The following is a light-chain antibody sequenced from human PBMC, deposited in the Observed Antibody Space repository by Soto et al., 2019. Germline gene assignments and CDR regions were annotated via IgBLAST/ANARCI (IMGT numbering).Light chain of an antibody. CDR3: VEYSSVPFS. V-gene: IGKV4-1*01. CDR2: WAS. Sequence: DIVMTQSPDSLPVSLGERATIMCKSSQRVLDSSSTKTHLAWYQQKPGQAPKLLIYWASTRKSGVADRFSGSGSGTDFTLSITNLPAEDVAVYYCVEYSSVPFSSGGGTTVPIK. CDR1: QRVLDSSSTKTH. J-gene: IGKJ4*01.